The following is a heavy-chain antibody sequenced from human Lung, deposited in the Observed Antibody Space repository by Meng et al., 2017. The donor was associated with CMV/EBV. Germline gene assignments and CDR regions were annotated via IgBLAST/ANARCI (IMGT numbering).Heavy chain of an antibody. CDR2: MNANSGNT. Sequence: ASVKVSCKASGYTLRTYDINWVRQATGQGLEWMGWMNANSGNTGYAQKFQGRVSMTRDTSTSTAYMELTSLRSEDTAVYYCARTQIAVEAGGTKTKYYFYGLEVWG. CDR1: GYTLRTYD. CDR3: ARTQIAVEAGGTKTKYYFYGLEV. D-gene: IGHD6-13*01. V-gene: IGHV1-8*02. J-gene: IGHJ6*01.